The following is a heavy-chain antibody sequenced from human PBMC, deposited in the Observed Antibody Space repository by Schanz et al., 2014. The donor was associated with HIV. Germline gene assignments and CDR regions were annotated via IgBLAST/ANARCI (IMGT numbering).Heavy chain of an antibody. CDR1: GFIFSRYG. Sequence: QVQLVESGGGVVQPGRSLRLSCAASGFIFSRYGMHWVRQAPGKGLEWVAVIWHDGSQKYYADSVKGRFTISRDNSKNTLYLQMNSLRAEDTAVYYCAKDGSWEAFDVLEIWGQGTMVTVSS. V-gene: IGHV3-33*06. D-gene: IGHD1-26*01. CDR2: IWHDGSQK. CDR3: AKDGSWEAFDVLEI. J-gene: IGHJ3*02.